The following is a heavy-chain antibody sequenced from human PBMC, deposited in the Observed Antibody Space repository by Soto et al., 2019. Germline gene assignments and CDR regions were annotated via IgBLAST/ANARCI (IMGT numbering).Heavy chain of an antibody. J-gene: IGHJ4*02. CDR2: IKPSGGST. CDR1: GYIFTSYW. Sequence: QVQLVQSGAEVKRLGDSVTVSCKTSGYIFTSYWIHWVRQAPGQGLEWMGLIKPSGGSTTYAQKFQGRVTMTRDTPTSTVYMELRSLKSEDTAVYYCARVEGYSADERDWGQGTLVTVSS. D-gene: IGHD5-12*01. CDR3: ARVEGYSADERD. V-gene: IGHV1-46*01.